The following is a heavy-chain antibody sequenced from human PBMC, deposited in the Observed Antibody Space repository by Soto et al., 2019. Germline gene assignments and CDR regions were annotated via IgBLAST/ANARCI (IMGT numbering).Heavy chain of an antibody. CDR2: MNPNSGNT. Sequence: QVQLVQSGAEVKKRGASVKVSCKASGYTFTSYDINWVREATGQGLEWMGWMNPNSGNTGYAQKFQGRVTMTRNTSISTAYMELSSLRSEDTAVYYCARDSGSYYYYGMDVWGQGTTVTVSS. J-gene: IGHJ6*02. D-gene: IGHD1-26*01. CDR1: GYTFTSYD. V-gene: IGHV1-8*01. CDR3: ARDSGSYYYYGMDV.